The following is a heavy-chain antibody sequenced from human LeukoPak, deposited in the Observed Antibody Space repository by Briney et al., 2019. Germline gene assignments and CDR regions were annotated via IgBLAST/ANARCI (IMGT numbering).Heavy chain of an antibody. D-gene: IGHD2-2*01. CDR3: ARVVVPAAITGWFDP. J-gene: IGHJ5*02. CDR2: IYHSGGT. V-gene: IGHV4-30-2*05. Sequence: SETLSLTCAVSGGSISSGGYSWSWLRQPPGKGLEWIGYIYHSGGTYYNPSLKSRVTISVDTSKNQFSLKLSSVTAADTAVYYCARVVVPAAITGWFDPWGQGTLVTVSS. CDR1: GGSISSGGYS.